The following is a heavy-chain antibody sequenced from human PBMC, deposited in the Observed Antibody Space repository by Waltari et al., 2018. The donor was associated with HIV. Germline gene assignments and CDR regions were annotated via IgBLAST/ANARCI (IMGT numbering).Heavy chain of an antibody. D-gene: IGHD3-16*01. CDR2: INPNSGDT. J-gene: IGHJ2*01. V-gene: IGHV1-2*02. CDR3: ARDRGWGEPNWYFDL. Sequence: QVQLVQSGAEVKKPGASVKVSCKASEYIFIGYYIHWVRQAPGQGAEWVGWINPNSGDTNYARRFQGRVTMTRDTSITTAYMELRRLTSDDTAVYYCARDRGWGEPNWYFDLWGRGTLVTVSS. CDR1: EYIFIGYY.